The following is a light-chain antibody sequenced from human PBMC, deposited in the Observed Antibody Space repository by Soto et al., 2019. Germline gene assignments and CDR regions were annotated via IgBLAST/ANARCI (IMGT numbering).Light chain of an antibody. Sequence: IVLTQSPATLSLSPGERATLSWRASQSVSSYLAWYQQKPGQAPRLLSYDASNRATGIPARFSGSGSGTEFALTISSLEPEDFEVYYCQLRDNWPITFGQGTRLEIK. J-gene: IGKJ5*01. CDR1: QSVSSY. CDR3: QLRDNWPIT. V-gene: IGKV3-11*01. CDR2: DAS.